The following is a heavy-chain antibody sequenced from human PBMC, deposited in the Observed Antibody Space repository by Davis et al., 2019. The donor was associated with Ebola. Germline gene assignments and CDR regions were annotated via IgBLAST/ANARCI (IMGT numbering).Heavy chain of an antibody. CDR2: INSYGSST. CDR1: GFTFSSYW. CDR3: ARGDSSGYYYYYYYGMDV. Sequence: GSLKISCAASGFTFSSYWIHWVRQAPGKGLVWVSRINSYGSSTSYADSVKGRFTISRDNAKNTLYLQMNSLRAEDTAVYYCARGDSSGYYYYYYYGMDVWGQGTTVTVSS. V-gene: IGHV3-74*01. D-gene: IGHD3-22*01. J-gene: IGHJ6*02.